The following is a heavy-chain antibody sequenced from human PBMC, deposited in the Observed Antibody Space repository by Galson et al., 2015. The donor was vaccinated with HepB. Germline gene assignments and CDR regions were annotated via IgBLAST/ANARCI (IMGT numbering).Heavy chain of an antibody. CDR1: GGTFSSYA. CDR2: IIPIFGTA. V-gene: IGHV1-69*13. D-gene: IGHD2-15*01. J-gene: IGHJ4*02. Sequence: SVKVSCKAPGGTFSSYAISWVRQAPGQGLEWMGGIIPIFGTANYAQKFQGRVTITADESTSTAYMELSSLRSEDTAVYYCARDAGYCSGGSCYTGDYWGQGTLVTVSS. CDR3: ARDAGYCSGGSCYTGDY.